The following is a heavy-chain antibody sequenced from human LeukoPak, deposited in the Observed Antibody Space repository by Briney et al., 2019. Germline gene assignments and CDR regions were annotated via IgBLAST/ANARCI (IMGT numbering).Heavy chain of an antibody. V-gene: IGHV3-66*01. J-gene: IGHJ4*02. CDR1: GITVASSY. CDR2: IYSGGAT. Sequence: GGSLRLSCAASGITVASSYMSWVRQAPEKGLEWVSAIYSGGATYYADSAKGRFTISRDNSKNTLYLQMNNLRVEDTAVYYCARSPSGWNFDCWGQGALVTVST. CDR3: ARSPSGWNFDC. D-gene: IGHD6-19*01.